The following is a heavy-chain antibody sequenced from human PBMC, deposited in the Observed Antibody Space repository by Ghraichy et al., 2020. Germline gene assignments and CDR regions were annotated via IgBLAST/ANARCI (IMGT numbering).Heavy chain of an antibody. CDR3: TSAYQELPPYFDY. CDR1: GGSISSYY. V-gene: IGHV4-59*08. Sequence: SETLSLTCTVSGGSISSYYWSWIRQPPGKGLEWIGYIYYSGSTNYNPSLKSRVTISVDTSKNQLSLKLSSVTAADTAVYYCTSAYQELPPYFDYWGQGTLVAVSS. D-gene: IGHD2-2*01. CDR2: IYYSGST. J-gene: IGHJ4*02.